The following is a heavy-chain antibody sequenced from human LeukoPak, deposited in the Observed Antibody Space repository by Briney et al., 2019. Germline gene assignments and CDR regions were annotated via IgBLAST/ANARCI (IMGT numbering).Heavy chain of an antibody. V-gene: IGHV4-59*01. CDR3: ARGRVYGGNFDY. CDR2: IYYSGST. Sequence: PSETLSLTCTVSGDSISNYYWSWIRHPPGRGLEWIGYIYYSGSTNYNPSLKSRVTISVDTSKNQFSLKLSSVTAADTAVYYCARGRVYGGNFDYWGQGTLVTVSS. CDR1: GDSISNYY. D-gene: IGHD4-23*01. J-gene: IGHJ4*02.